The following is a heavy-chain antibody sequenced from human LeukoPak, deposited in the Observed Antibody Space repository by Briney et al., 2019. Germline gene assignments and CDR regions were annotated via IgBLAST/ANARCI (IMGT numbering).Heavy chain of an antibody. J-gene: IGHJ4*02. D-gene: IGHD3-10*01. CDR1: GITFSSYS. CDR2: ISSSSGYT. CDR3: ATWPGAWYGEDY. Sequence: GGSLRLSCATSGITFSSYSMNWVRQAPGKGLEWVSSISSSSGYTYYADSVKGRSTISRDNSQNTMYLQMNGLRAEDTAVYYCATWPGAWYGEDYWGQGTLVTVSS. V-gene: IGHV3-21*04.